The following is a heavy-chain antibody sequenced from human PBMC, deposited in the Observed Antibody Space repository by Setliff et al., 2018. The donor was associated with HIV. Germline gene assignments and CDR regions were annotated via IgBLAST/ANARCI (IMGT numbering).Heavy chain of an antibody. CDR1: GGSIRSYY. CDR2: VFYNGDT. J-gene: IGHJ4*02. V-gene: IGHV4-59*08. CDR3: ARQMTIPGVAVTPVDY. Sequence: PSETLSLTCTVSGGSIRSYYWSWIRQSPGKGLEWIGYVFYNGDTAYNPSLKSRLTISVDTSKSQFSLKLTSVTAADTAVYYCARQMTIPGVAVTPVDYWCQGALVTVS. D-gene: IGHD3-3*01.